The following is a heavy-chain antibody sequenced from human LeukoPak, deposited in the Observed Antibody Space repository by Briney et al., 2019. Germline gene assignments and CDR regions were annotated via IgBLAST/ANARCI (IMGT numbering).Heavy chain of an antibody. CDR3: AREDPQTTVPEGMDV. V-gene: IGHV4-59*01. J-gene: IGHJ6*02. CDR2: IYYTGTT. Sequence: SETLSLTCSVSGGSISTYYWSWIRQLSGKGLEWIGYIYYTGTTNYNPSLRSRVTISVDTSRNQFSLRLSSVTAADTAVYYCAREDPQTTVPEGMDVWGHGTTVIVSS. CDR1: GGSISTYY. D-gene: IGHD4-17*01.